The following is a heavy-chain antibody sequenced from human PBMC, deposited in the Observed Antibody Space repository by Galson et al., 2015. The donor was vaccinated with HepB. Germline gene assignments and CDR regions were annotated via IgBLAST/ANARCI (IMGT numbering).Heavy chain of an antibody. CDR3: ARDNPSRAALTTFDY. Sequence: SLRLSCAASEFIFSNYSMNWVRQAPGKRLEWVASISSRGTYIYYADSLKGRFTISRDNAKNSLFLQMNSLRAEDSAVYYCARDNPSRAALTTFDYWGQGTLVTVSS. D-gene: IGHD4/OR15-4a*01. J-gene: IGHJ4*02. V-gene: IGHV3-21*01. CDR2: ISSRGTYI. CDR1: EFIFSNYS.